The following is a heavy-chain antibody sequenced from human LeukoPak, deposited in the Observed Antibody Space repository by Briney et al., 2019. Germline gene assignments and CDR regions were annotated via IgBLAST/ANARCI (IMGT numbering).Heavy chain of an antibody. J-gene: IGHJ4*02. D-gene: IGHD6-13*01. Sequence: GGSLRLSCAASGFTFSSYAMSWVRQAPGKGLEWVSAISGSGGSTYYADSVKGRFTISRDNSKNTLYLQMNSLRAEDTAVYYRATSSSWYDPFDYWGQGTLVTVSS. V-gene: IGHV3-23*01. CDR2: ISGSGGST. CDR3: ATSSSWYDPFDY. CDR1: GFTFSSYA.